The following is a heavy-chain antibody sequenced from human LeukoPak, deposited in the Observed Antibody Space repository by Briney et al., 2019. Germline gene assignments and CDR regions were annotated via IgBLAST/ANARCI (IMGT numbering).Heavy chain of an antibody. D-gene: IGHD6-19*01. Sequence: GGSVRLSCEASGFTFSSYEMNWVRQAPGQGLEWVSYISNSGSTIYYADAVKGRFTISRDNAKNSLYLQMNSLRAEDTAVYYCARLKVRGWDWGQGTLVTVSS. V-gene: IGHV3-48*03. CDR1: GFTFSSYE. J-gene: IGHJ4*02. CDR2: ISNSGSTI. CDR3: ARLKVRGWD.